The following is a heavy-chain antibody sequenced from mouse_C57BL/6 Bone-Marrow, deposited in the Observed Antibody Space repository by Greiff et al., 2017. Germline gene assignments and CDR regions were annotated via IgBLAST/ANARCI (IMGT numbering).Heavy chain of an antibody. V-gene: IGHV1-80*01. D-gene: IGHD1-1*01. CDR2: IYPGDGDT. J-gene: IGHJ4*01. CDR1: GYAFSSYW. Sequence: QVQLQQSGAELVKPGASVKISCKASGYAFSSYWMNWVKQRPGKGLEWIGQIYPGDGDTNYNGKFKGKATLTADKSSSTAYMQLSSLTSEDSAVYFCARLILRYYAMDYRGQGTSVTVSS. CDR3: ARLILRYYAMDY.